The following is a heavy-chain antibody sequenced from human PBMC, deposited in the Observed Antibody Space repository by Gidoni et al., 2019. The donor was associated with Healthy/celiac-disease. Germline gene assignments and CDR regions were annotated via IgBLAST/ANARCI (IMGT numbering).Heavy chain of an antibody. CDR3: ASRILTGPGGRDY. V-gene: IGHV1-69*04. CDR1: GGTFSSYA. CDR2: IIPILGIA. D-gene: IGHD3-9*01. J-gene: IGHJ4*02. Sequence: QVQLVQSGAEVKKPGSSVKVSCKASGGTFSSYAISWGRQAPGQGLEWMGRIIPILGIANYAQKFQGRVTITADKSTSTAYMELSSLRSEDTAVYYCASRILTGPGGRDYWGQGTLVTVSS.